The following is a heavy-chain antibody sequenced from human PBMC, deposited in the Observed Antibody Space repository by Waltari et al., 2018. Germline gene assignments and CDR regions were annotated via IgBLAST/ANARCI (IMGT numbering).Heavy chain of an antibody. Sequence: EVQLVESGGGLVQPGRSLRLSCTASGFTFGDYAMSWVRQAPGKGLEWVGFIRSKAYGGTTEYAASVKGRFTISRDDSKSIAYLQMNSLKTEDTAVYYCTRGLSGYPGDYWGQGTLVTVSS. D-gene: IGHD3-22*01. J-gene: IGHJ4*02. CDR3: TRGLSGYPGDY. V-gene: IGHV3-49*04. CDR1: GFTFGDYA. CDR2: IRSKAYGGTT.